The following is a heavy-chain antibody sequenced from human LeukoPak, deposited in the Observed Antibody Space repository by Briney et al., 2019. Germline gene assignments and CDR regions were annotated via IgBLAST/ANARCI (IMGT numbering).Heavy chain of an antibody. D-gene: IGHD6-6*01. V-gene: IGHV3-73*01. J-gene: IGHJ4*02. CDR1: GFTFSGSA. CDR2: IRSKANSYAT. Sequence: GGSLRLSCAASGFTFSGSAMHWVRQASGKGLEWVGRIRSKANSYATAYAASVKGRFTISRDDSKNMAYLQMNSLKTEDTAVYYCTRWIAARPFDYWGQGTLVTVSS. CDR3: TRWIAARPFDY.